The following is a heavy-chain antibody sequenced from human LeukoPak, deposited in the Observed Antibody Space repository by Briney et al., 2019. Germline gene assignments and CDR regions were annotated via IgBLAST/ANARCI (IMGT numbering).Heavy chain of an antibody. CDR1: GGTFSSYA. CDR2: IIPIFGTA. D-gene: IGHD3-22*01. Sequence: SVKVSCKASGGTFSSYAISWVRQAPGQGLEWMGGIIPIFGTANYAQKFQGRVTITTDESTSTAYMELSSLRSEDTAVHYCASGLISYDSSGYYVYYMDVWGKGTTVTVSS. J-gene: IGHJ6*03. V-gene: IGHV1-69*05. CDR3: ASGLISYDSSGYYVYYMDV.